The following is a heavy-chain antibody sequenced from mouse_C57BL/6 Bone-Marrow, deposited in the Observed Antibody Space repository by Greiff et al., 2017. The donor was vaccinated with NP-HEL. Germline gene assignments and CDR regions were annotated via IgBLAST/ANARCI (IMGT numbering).Heavy chain of an antibody. CDR3: AREGGNFHFDY. J-gene: IGHJ2*01. D-gene: IGHD2-1*01. Sequence: VQLQQSGPELVKPGASVKISCKASGYAFSSSWMNWVKQRPGKGLEWIGRIYPGDGDTNYNGKFKGKATLTADKSSSTAYMQLSSLTSEDSAVYFCAREGGNFHFDYWGQGTTLTVSS. CDR2: IYPGDGDT. CDR1: GYAFSSSW. V-gene: IGHV1-82*01.